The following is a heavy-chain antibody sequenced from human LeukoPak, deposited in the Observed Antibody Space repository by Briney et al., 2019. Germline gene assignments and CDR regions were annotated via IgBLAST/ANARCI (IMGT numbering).Heavy chain of an antibody. V-gene: IGHV1-18*01. D-gene: IGHD2-2*01. CDR3: ARASYCSSTSCYFTKYNWFDP. Sequence: ASVTVSCKPSGYTFTSYGISWVRQAPGQGREWMGWISAYNGNTNYAQTLQGRVTMTTDTSTSTAYMELRSLRSDDTAVYYCARASYCSSTSCYFTKYNWFDPWGQGTLVTVSS. CDR1: GYTFTSYG. J-gene: IGHJ5*02. CDR2: ISAYNGNT.